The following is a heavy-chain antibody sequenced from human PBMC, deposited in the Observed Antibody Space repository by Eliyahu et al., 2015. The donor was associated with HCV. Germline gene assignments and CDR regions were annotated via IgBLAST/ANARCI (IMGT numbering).Heavy chain of an antibody. V-gene: IGHV2-5*01. J-gene: IGHJ4*02. CDR2: IYWNDDK. CDR3: AHRQEEVQGWSYDY. Sequence: QITLKESGPTLVKPTQTLTLTCTFSGFSLSTSGVGVGWIRQPPGKALEWLALIYWNDDKRYSPSLKSRLTITKDTSKNQVVLTMTNMDPVDTATYYCAHRQEEVQGWSYDYWGQGTLVTVSS. CDR1: GFSLSTSGVG. D-gene: IGHD3-10*01.